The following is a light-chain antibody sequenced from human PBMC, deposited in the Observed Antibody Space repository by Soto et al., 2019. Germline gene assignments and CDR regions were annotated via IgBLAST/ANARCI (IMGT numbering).Light chain of an antibody. CDR2: GAA. V-gene: IGKV3-15*01. CDR3: QQYNIWPQT. Sequence: EIVMTQSPATLSVSPGERATLSCRASQSVSINLAWYQQKPGQAPRLLIYGAATRATGIPARFSGSASGTEFILTISSLQSEDFAVYYCQQYNIWPQTFGQGTKVEIK. CDR1: QSVSIN. J-gene: IGKJ1*01.